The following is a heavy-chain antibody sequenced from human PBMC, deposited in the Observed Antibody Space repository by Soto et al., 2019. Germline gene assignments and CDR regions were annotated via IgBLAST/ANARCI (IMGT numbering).Heavy chain of an antibody. CDR2: IYYSGST. D-gene: IGHD3-16*02. V-gene: IGHV4-39*01. Sequence: SETLSLTCTVSGGSISSSSYYWGWIRQPPGKGLEWIGSIYYSGSTYYNPSLKSRVTISVDTSKNQFSLKLSSVTAADTAVYYCASSLSAPIYFDYWGQGTLVTGSS. J-gene: IGHJ4*02. CDR3: ASSLSAPIYFDY. CDR1: GGSISSSSYY.